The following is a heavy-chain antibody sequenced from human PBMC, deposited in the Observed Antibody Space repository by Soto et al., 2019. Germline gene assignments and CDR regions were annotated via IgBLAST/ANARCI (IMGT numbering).Heavy chain of an antibody. CDR3: AHTREIYGSGSYDVDY. V-gene: IGHV2-5*02. CDR2: IYWDDDK. D-gene: IGHD3-10*01. J-gene: IGHJ4*02. Sequence: QITLKESGPTLVKPTQTLTLTCTFSGFSLSTSGVGVGWIRQPPGKALDWLAIIYWDDDKRYSPSLKSRLTITKDTSKNQLVLTMTNMDPVDTATYYCAHTREIYGSGSYDVDYWGQGTLVTVSS. CDR1: GFSLSTSGVG.